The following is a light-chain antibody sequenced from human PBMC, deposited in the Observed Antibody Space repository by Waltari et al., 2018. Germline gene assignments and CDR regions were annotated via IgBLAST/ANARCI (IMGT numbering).Light chain of an antibody. V-gene: IGKV6-21*01. CDR3: HHSSSLPDS. CDR1: QSIGNR. CDR2: YAS. J-gene: IGKJ2*03. Sequence: EIVLTQSPDFQSVTPKETVTITCRASQSIGNRLHWYQQKPDQSPNLLIKYASQSFSGVPSRFSGSGSGTDFTLTINSLEAEDAATYYCHHSSSLPDSFGQGTKLEIQ.